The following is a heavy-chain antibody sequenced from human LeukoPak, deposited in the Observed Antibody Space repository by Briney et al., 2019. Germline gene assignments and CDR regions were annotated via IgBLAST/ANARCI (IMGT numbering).Heavy chain of an antibody. V-gene: IGHV3-23*01. CDR1: GFTFSSSA. CDR2: ISNNGGYT. D-gene: IGHD2-15*01. CDR3: AKQLGYCSDGSCYFPY. Sequence: GGSLRLSCAVSGFTFSSSAMSWVRQAPGKGLEWVSAISNNGGYTYYADSVQGRFTISRDNSKSTLCLQMNSLRAEDTAVYYCAKQLGYCSDGSCYFPYWGQGTLVTVSS. J-gene: IGHJ4*02.